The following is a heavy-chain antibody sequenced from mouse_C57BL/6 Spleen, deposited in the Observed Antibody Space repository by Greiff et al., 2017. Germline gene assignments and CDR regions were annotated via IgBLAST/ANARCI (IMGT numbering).Heavy chain of an antibody. D-gene: IGHD5-1*01. CDR1: GYAFSSSW. Sequence: QVQLQQSGPELVKPGASVKISCKASGYAFSSSWMNWVKQRPGKGLEWIGRIYPGDGDTNYNGKFKGKATLTADKSSSTAYMQLSSLTSEDSAVYFCARAREYGGAMDYWGQGTSVTVSS. CDR3: ARAREYGGAMDY. CDR2: IYPGDGDT. J-gene: IGHJ4*01. V-gene: IGHV1-82*01.